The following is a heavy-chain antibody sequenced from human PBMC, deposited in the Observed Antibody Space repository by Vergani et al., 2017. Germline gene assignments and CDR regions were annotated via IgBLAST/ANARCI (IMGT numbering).Heavy chain of an antibody. CDR2: ISGSGGST. D-gene: IGHD3-3*01. V-gene: IGHV3-23*01. J-gene: IGHJ4*02. Sequence: EVQLLESGGGLVQPGGSLRLSCAASGFTFSSYAMSWVRQAPGKGLEWVSAISGSGGSTYYADSVKGRFTISRDNSKNTLYLQMNSLRAEDTALYYCAKGGYYDFWSGYFDYWGQGTLVTVSS. CDR1: GFTFSSYA. CDR3: AKGGYYDFWSGYFDY.